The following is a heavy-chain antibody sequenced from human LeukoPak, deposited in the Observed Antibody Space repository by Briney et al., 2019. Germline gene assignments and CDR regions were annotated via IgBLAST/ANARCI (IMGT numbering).Heavy chain of an antibody. D-gene: IGHD2-2*01. CDR2: IKQDGSEK. J-gene: IGHJ6*02. Sequence: GGSLRLSCAASGFTFSSYWVSWVRQAPGKGLEWVANIKQDGSEKYYVDSVKGRFTISRDNAKNSLYLQMNSLRAEDTAVYYCAREEAVPAANRHYYYYYGMDVWGQGTTVTVSS. CDR1: GFTFSSYW. CDR3: AREEAVPAANRHYYYYYGMDV. V-gene: IGHV3-7*01.